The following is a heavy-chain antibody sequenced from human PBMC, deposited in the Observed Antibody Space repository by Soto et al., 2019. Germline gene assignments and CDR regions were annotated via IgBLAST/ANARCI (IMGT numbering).Heavy chain of an antibody. D-gene: IGHD6-6*01. Sequence: SETLSLTCTVPAGSISSSSHYCGWIRQPPGGGLEWVGSVFYDGGTFYNSSLRSRITISVDTSKNQFSLRLSSVTAADTAVYFCARGLGAARLYYIDVLGKGTTVTVS. CDR1: AGSISSSSHY. CDR2: VFYDGGT. V-gene: IGHV4-39*01. CDR3: ARGLGAARLYYIDV. J-gene: IGHJ6*03.